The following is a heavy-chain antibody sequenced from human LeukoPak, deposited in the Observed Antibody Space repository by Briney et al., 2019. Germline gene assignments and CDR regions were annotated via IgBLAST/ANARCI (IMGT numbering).Heavy chain of an antibody. V-gene: IGHV4-59*01. J-gene: IGHJ5*02. CDR3: ARAPGYGDYGWFDP. CDR2: IYYSGST. D-gene: IGHD4-17*01. Sequence: PSETLSLTCTVSGGSISSYYWSWIRQPPGKGLEWIGYIYYSGSTNYNPSLKSRVTISVDTSKNQFSLKLSSVTAADTAVYYCARAPGYGDYGWFDPWGQGTLVTVSS. CDR1: GGSISSYY.